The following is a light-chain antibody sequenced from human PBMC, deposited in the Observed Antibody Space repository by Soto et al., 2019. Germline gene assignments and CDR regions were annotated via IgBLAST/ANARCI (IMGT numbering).Light chain of an antibody. Sequence: DIQMTQSPSSLSASVGDRVTITCRASQSISSYLNWYQQKPGEAPNFLIYAASNLQSGVPSRFSGSGSGTEFTLTISSLQPEEFATYYCQQSYSTLAFGPGTKVDIK. V-gene: IGKV1-39*01. J-gene: IGKJ3*01. CDR2: AAS. CDR1: QSISSY. CDR3: QQSYSTLA.